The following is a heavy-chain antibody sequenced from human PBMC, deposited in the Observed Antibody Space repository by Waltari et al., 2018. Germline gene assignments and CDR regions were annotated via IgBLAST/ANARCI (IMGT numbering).Heavy chain of an antibody. CDR1: GGTFSSYA. J-gene: IGHJ4*02. Sequence: QVQLVQSGAEVKKPGSSVKVSCKASGGTFSSYAISWVRPAPGQGLEWMGGIIPIFGTANYAQKFQGRVTITTDESTSTAYMELSSLRSEDTAVYYCARVLARGSSGWFYFDYWGQGTLVTVSS. CDR3: ARVLARGSSGWFYFDY. CDR2: IIPIFGTA. D-gene: IGHD6-19*01. V-gene: IGHV1-69*05.